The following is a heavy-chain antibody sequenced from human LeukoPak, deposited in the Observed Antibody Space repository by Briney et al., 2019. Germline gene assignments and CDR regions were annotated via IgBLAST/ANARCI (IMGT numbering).Heavy chain of an antibody. J-gene: IGHJ4*02. CDR1: GYTLTSYY. V-gene: IGHV1-46*01. Sequence: ASVKVSCKASGYTLTSYYMHWVRQAPGQGLEWMGIINPSGGSTSYAQKFQGRVTMTRDMSTSTVYMELSSLRSEDTAVYYCARDRVVGANQLVDWGQGTLVTVSS. CDR3: ARDRVVGANQLVD. D-gene: IGHD1-26*01. CDR2: INPSGGST.